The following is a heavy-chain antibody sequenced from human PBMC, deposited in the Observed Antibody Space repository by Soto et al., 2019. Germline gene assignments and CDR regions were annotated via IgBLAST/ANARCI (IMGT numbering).Heavy chain of an antibody. Sequence: GGSLRLSCAASGFTFSSDAMSWVRQAPGKGLEWVSAISGSGGSTYYADSVKGRFTISRDTSKNTLYLQMNSLRAEDTAVYYCAKDGPDYSCSGPDYYYFGMVVWGQGITVSVTS. J-gene: IGHJ6*02. D-gene: IGHD6-13*01. CDR2: ISGSGGST. CDR3: AKDGPDYSCSGPDYYYFGMVV. V-gene: IGHV3-23*01. CDR1: GFTFSSDA.